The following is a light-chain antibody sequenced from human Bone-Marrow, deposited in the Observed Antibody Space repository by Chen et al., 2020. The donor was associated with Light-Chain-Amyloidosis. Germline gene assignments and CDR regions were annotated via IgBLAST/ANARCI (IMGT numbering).Light chain of an antibody. CDR2: RDT. CDR3: QSADSSGTYEVI. V-gene: IGLV3-25*03. CDR1: DLPKKY. Sequence: SYELTRPPSVSVSPGQTARSTCSGDDLPKKYAYWYQQKPGQAPVLVIHRDTERPSGISERFSGSSSGTTATLTISGVQAEDEADYHCQSADSSGTYEVIFGGGTKLTVL. J-gene: IGLJ2*01.